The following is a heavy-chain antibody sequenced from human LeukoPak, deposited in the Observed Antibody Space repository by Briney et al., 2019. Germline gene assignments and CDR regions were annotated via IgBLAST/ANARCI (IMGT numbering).Heavy chain of an antibody. CDR1: GDSISSIYFY. V-gene: IGHV4-39*01. Sequence: SETLSLTSTVPGDSISSIYFYWDWIRQPPGKGLDSIRSMYYSGSTYYNPSLKSRVTISVDTSKNQFSLKLSSVTAADTAVYYCARSSRDGYNYFDYWGQGTLVTVSS. CDR2: MYYSGST. D-gene: IGHD5-24*01. CDR3: ARSSRDGYNYFDY. J-gene: IGHJ4*02.